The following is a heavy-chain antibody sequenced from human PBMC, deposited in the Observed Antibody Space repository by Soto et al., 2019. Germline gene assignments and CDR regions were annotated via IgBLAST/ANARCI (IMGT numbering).Heavy chain of an antibody. V-gene: IGHV4-59*08. CDR2: IYYSGST. CDR1: GGSISSYY. CDR3: ARTTRGVTGTVDFDY. Sequence: PSETLSLTCTVSGGSISSYYWSWIRQPPGKGLEWIGYIYYSGSTNYNPSLKSRVTISVDTSKNQFSLKLSSVTAADTAVYYCARTTRGVTGTVDFDYWGQGTLVTVSS. J-gene: IGHJ4*02. D-gene: IGHD1-20*01.